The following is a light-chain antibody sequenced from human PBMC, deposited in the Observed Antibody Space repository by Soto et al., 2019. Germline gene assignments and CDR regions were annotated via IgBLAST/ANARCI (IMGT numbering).Light chain of an antibody. CDR1: QSVSSSY. J-gene: IGKJ5*01. Sequence: EIVLTQSPGTLSLSPGERATLSCRASQSVSSSYLAWYQQKPGQAPRLLIYDSSTRATGIPAGFSGSASGAEFTLTISSLQSEDFAVYYCQQYHNWPMTFGQGTRLEIK. CDR3: QQYHNWPMT. CDR2: DSS. V-gene: IGKV3-15*01.